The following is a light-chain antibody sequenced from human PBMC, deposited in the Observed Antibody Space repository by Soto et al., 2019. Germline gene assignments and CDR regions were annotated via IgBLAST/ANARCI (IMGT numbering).Light chain of an antibody. CDR1: QGIGNA. Sequence: AIPMPQSPSSLSASGGDRVTISCRASQGIGNALGWYQQKPGKHPKVLIYGASNLQSGVPPGFSGSGSGTDFTLAISSLPTEDSATYYCLQDINYPWTFGQGTKVELK. J-gene: IGKJ1*01. CDR2: GAS. V-gene: IGKV1-6*01. CDR3: LQDINYPWT.